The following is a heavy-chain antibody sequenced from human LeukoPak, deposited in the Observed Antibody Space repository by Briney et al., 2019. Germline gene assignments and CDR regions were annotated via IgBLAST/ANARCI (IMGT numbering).Heavy chain of an antibody. V-gene: IGHV3-30*18. CDR2: ISYDGSNK. CDR1: GFTFSSYS. J-gene: IGHJ6*02. CDR3: AKDQCSSTSCYYYYGMDV. D-gene: IGHD2-2*01. Sequence: GGSLRLSCAASGFTFSSYSMHWVRQAPGKGLEWVAIISYDGSNKYYADSVKGRFTISRDNSKNTLYLQMNSLRAEDTAVYYCAKDQCSSTSCYYYYGMDVWGQGTTVTVSS.